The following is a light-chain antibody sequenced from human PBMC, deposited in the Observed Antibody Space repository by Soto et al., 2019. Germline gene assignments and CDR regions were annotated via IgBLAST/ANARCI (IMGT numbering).Light chain of an antibody. J-gene: IGKJ2*01. Sequence: DIQMTQSPSSLSASVGDRVTISCRASENIKNYLIWYRQKPGKAPEFLMYSGTTLESGVPSRFSGSCFGTDFTFTIESLQPEDFGIYFCQQSYIVPYTFGRGTSLDI. CDR3: QQSYIVPYT. CDR2: SGT. CDR1: ENIKNY. V-gene: IGKV1-39*01.